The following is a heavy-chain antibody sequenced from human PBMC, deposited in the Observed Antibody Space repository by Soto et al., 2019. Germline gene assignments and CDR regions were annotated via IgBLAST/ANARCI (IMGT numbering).Heavy chain of an antibody. CDR1: GGTFSSYA. CDR2: IIPIFGTA. CDR3: ARGDLGYCTNGVCYGYYYGMDV. V-gene: IGHV1-69*01. Sequence: QVQLVQSGAEVQKPGSSVKVSCKASGGTFSSYAISWVRQAPGQGLEWMGGIIPIFGTANYAQKFQGRVTITADEPTSTAYMELSSLRSEDTAVYYCARGDLGYCTNGVCYGYYYGMDVWGQGTTVTVSS. J-gene: IGHJ6*02. D-gene: IGHD2-8*01.